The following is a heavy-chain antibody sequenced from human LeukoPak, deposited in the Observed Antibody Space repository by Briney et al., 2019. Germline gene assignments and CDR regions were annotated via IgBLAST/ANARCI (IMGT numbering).Heavy chain of an antibody. CDR3: AKDRLDCYGSGSRHRNWYFDL. J-gene: IGHJ2*01. CDR1: GFTFDDYA. CDR2: ISGDGGST. Sequence: GGSLRLSCAASGFTFDDYAMHWVRQAPGKGLEWVSLISGDGGSTYYADSVKGRFTISRDNSKNSLYLQMNSLRTEDTALYYCAKDRLDCYGSGSRHRNWYFDLWGRGTLVTVSS. D-gene: IGHD3-10*01. V-gene: IGHV3-43*02.